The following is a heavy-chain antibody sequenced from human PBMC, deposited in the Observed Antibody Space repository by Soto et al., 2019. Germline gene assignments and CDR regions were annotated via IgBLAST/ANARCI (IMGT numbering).Heavy chain of an antibody. V-gene: IGHV4-31*03. J-gene: IGHJ4*02. CDR1: GGSISSGGYY. D-gene: IGHD2-15*01. CDR2: IYYSGST. Sequence: SETLSLTCTVSGGSISSGGYYWSWIRQHPGKGLEWIGYIYYSGSTYYNPSLKSRVTISVDTSKNQFSLKLSSVTAAETAVYYCARGYCSGGRCSRRGFGEWGQGTLVTVSS. CDR3: ARGYCSGGRCSRRGFGE.